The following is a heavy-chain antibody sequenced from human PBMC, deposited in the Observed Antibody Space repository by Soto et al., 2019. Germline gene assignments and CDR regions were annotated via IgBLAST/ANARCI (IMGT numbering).Heavy chain of an antibody. V-gene: IGHV1-2*04. CDR1: GYTFTGYY. CDR3: VLWPPYYFDY. D-gene: IGHD3-10*01. J-gene: IGHJ4*02. CDR2: INPNSGGT. Sequence: SVKVSCKASGYTFTGYYMHWVRQAPGQGLEWMGWINPNSGGTNYAQKFQGWVTMTRDTSISTAYMELSSLRSEDTAVYYCVLWPPYYFDYWGQGTLVTVSS.